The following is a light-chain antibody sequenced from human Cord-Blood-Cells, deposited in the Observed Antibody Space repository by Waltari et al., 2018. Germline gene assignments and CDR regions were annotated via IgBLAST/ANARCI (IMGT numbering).Light chain of an antibody. CDR3: CSYAGSYTFVV. Sequence: QSALTQPRSVSGSPGPSVTISCTGTSRDVGGYNYVPWYQQHPGKAPNLMIYDVSKRPSGVPDRFSGSKSGNTASLTISGLQAEDEADYYCCSYAGSYTFVVFGGGTKLTVL. J-gene: IGLJ2*01. V-gene: IGLV2-11*01. CDR1: SRDVGGYNY. CDR2: DVS.